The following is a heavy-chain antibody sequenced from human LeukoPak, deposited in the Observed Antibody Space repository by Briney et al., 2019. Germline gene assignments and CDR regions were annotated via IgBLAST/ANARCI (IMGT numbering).Heavy chain of an antibody. CDR1: GFTFSSYE. V-gene: IGHV3-48*03. J-gene: IGHJ6*04. CDR3: ARDRNYYYYGMDV. Sequence: GGSLRLSCAASGFTFSSYEMNWVRQAPGKGLEWVSYISSSGSTIYYADSMKGRFTISRDNAKNSLYLQMNSLRAEDTAVYYCARDRNYYYYGMDVWGKGTTVTVSS. D-gene: IGHD1-14*01. CDR2: ISSSGSTI.